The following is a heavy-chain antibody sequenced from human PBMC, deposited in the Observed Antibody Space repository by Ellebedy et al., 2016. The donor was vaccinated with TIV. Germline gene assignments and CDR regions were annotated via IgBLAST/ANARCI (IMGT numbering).Heavy chain of an antibody. CDR2: INVGNADT. V-gene: IGHV1-3*01. CDR1: GYTFNSYA. Sequence: AASVKVSCKASGYTFNSYAIHWVRLAPGQRPEWMGWINVGNADTRYSQKLVDRGTVTRDTSTSTAYLELSSLRPEDTAVYYCATGYCSSTSCHYYPDFWGQGTLVTVSS. CDR3: ATGYCSSTSCHYYPDF. D-gene: IGHD2-2*01. J-gene: IGHJ4*02.